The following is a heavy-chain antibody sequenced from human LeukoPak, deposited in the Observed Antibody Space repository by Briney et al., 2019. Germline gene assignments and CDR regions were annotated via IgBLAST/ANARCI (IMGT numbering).Heavy chain of an antibody. Sequence: GGSLRLSCAASGFTFDDYGMSWVRQAPGKGLVWVSRINSDGSSTSYADSVKGRFTISRDNAKNTLYLQMNSLRAEDTAVYYCARDRRLLLWFGESPYAFDIWGQGTMVTVSS. CDR2: INSDGSST. CDR1: GFTFDDYG. V-gene: IGHV3-74*01. J-gene: IGHJ3*02. D-gene: IGHD3-10*01. CDR3: ARDRRLLLWFGESPYAFDI.